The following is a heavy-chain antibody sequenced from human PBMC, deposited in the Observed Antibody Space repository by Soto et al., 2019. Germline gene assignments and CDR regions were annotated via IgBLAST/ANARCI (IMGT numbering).Heavy chain of an antibody. V-gene: IGHV3-30*18. CDR2: ISYDGSNK. CDR1: GFTFSSYG. D-gene: IGHD3-3*01. CDR3: AKTATIFGVVDEFDY. J-gene: IGHJ4*02. Sequence: GGSLKLSCAASGFTFSSYGMHWVRQAPGKGLEWVAVISYDGSNKYYADSVKGRFTISRDNSKNTLYLQMNSLRAEDTAVYYCAKTATIFGVVDEFDYWGQGTLVTVSS.